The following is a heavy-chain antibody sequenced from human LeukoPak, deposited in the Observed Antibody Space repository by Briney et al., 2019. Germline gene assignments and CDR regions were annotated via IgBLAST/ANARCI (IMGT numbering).Heavy chain of an antibody. D-gene: IGHD4-17*01. Sequence: ASVKVSCKASGYTFTGYYMHWVRLAPGQGLEWMGIINPSGGSTSYAQKFQGRLTMTRDTSTSTVYVELSSLRSEDTAVYYCARDLYMTAVTTGYFDYWGQGTLVTVSS. V-gene: IGHV1-46*01. CDR2: INPSGGST. CDR1: GYTFTGYY. CDR3: ARDLYMTAVTTGYFDY. J-gene: IGHJ4*02.